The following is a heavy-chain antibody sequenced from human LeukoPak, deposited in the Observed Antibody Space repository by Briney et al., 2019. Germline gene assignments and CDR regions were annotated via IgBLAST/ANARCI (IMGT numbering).Heavy chain of an antibody. V-gene: IGHV4-34*01. CDR3: ARVRRRWLQPAGGFDY. Sequence: PGGSLRLSCAASGFTFSSYSMNWVRQAPGKGLEWIGEINHSGSTNYNPSLKSRVTISVDTSKNQFSLKLSSVTAADTAVYYCARVRRRWLQPAGGFDYWGQGTLVTVSS. J-gene: IGHJ4*02. CDR1: GFTFSSYS. D-gene: IGHD5-24*01. CDR2: INHSGST.